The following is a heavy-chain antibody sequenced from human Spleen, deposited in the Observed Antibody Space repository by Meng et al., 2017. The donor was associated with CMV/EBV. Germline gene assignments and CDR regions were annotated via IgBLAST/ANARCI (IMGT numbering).Heavy chain of an antibody. V-gene: IGHV1-69*10. Sequence: EASGGALSNYGIGWGGQAPGQGLGWMGGIIPIVGVAGYAQKFQGRVTITADKSTSTTYVEVTSLRSEDTAVYYCASLKVVKPASEYWGQGTLVTVSS. CDR1: GGALSNYG. D-gene: IGHD2-2*01. J-gene: IGHJ4*02. CDR2: IIPIVGVA. CDR3: ASLKVVKPASEY.